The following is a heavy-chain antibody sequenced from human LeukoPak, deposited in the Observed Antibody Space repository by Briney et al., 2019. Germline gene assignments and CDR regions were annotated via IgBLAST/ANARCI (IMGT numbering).Heavy chain of an antibody. Sequence: GRSLRLSCAASGFTFSSYAMHWVRQAPGKGLEWVAVISYDGSNKYYADSVKGRFTISRDNSKNTLYLQMNSLRAEDTAVYYCARDGIRIAAAENFDYWGQGTLVTVSS. V-gene: IGHV3-30-3*01. CDR3: ARDGIRIAAAENFDY. CDR1: GFTFSSYA. J-gene: IGHJ4*02. CDR2: ISYDGSNK. D-gene: IGHD6-13*01.